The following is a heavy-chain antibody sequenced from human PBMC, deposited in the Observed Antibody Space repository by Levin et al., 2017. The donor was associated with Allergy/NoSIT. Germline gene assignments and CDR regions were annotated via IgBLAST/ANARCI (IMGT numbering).Heavy chain of an antibody. V-gene: IGHV5-51*01. CDR3: ARQNRGDGYIDY. CDR1: GYSFTIYW. J-gene: IGHJ4*02. D-gene: IGHD3-10*01. Sequence: KVSCKGSGYSFTIYWIAWVRQLPGKGLEWMGIIYPGDSDTRYSPSFQGQVTISADKSITTAYLQWSSLTASDTAMDYCARQNRGDGYIDYWGQGTLVTVSS. CDR2: IYPGDSDT.